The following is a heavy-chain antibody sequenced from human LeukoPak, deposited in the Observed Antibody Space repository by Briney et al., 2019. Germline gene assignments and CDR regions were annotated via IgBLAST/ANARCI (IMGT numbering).Heavy chain of an antibody. D-gene: IGHD2-15*01. J-gene: IGHJ6*03. V-gene: IGHV1-2*02. Sequence: ASVKVSCKASGYTFTGYYMHWVRQAPGQGLEWMGWINPNSGGTNYAQKFQGRVTMTRDTSISTAYMELSRLRSDDTAVYYCARDGGYCSGGSCYGYYYYYYMDVWGKGTTVTVSS. CDR2: INPNSGGT. CDR1: GYTFTGYY. CDR3: ARDGGYCSGGSCYGYYYYYYMDV.